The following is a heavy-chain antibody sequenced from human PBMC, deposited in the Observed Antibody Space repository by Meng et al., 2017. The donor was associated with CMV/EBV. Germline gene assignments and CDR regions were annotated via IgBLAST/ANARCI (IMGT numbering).Heavy chain of an antibody. V-gene: IGHV4-34*01. CDR3: ARGEKIQLPSVFGY. CDR2: INHSGST. CDR1: GVSCSGYY. Sequence: QWGAGIFKPSETLSLACAVYGVSCSGYYWSWIRQPPGKGLEWIGEINHSGSTNYNPSLKSRVTISVDTSKNQFSLKLSSVTAADTAVYYCARGEKIQLPSVFGYWGQGTLVTV. J-gene: IGHJ4*02. D-gene: IGHD5-18*01.